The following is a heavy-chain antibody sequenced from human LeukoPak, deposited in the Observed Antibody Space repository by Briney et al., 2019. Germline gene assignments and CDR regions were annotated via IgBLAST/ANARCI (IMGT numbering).Heavy chain of an antibody. CDR1: GYSFTSYW. Sequence: PGESLKISCKGSGYSFTSYWIGWVRQMPGKGLEWMGIIYPGDSDTRYSPSFQGQVTISADKSISTAYLQWSSLKASDTAMYYCARGVPWIAAAVTDPFDYWGQGTLVTVSS. CDR2: IYPGDSDT. D-gene: IGHD6-13*01. V-gene: IGHV5-51*01. J-gene: IGHJ4*02. CDR3: ARGVPWIAAAVTDPFDY.